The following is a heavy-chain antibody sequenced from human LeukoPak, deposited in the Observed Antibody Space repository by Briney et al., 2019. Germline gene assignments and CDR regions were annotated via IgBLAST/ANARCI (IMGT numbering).Heavy chain of an antibody. CDR1: GLTFSSYA. CDR3: AKDPYFRFLEWLSG. CDR2: ISGSGGST. D-gene: IGHD3-3*01. J-gene: IGHJ4*02. V-gene: IGHV3-23*01. Sequence: PGGSLRLSCAASGLTFSSYAMSWVRQAPGKGLEWVSAISGSGGSTYYADSVKGRFTISRDNSKNTLYLQMNSLRAEDTAVYYCAKDPYFRFLEWLSGWGQGTLVTVSS.